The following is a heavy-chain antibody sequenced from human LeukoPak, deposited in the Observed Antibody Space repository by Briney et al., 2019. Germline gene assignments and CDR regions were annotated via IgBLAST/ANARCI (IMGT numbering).Heavy chain of an antibody. Sequence: PGGSLRLSCAASGFTFSRYTMNWVRQAPGKGLEWVSSITSSSSYIYYADSVKGRFTISRDNSKSTLYLQMNSLRAEDTAVYYCAKSAGGSFLYYYYYMDVWGKGTTVTVSS. J-gene: IGHJ6*03. D-gene: IGHD1-26*01. V-gene: IGHV3-21*04. CDR1: GFTFSRYT. CDR3: AKSAGGSFLYYYYYMDV. CDR2: ITSSSSYI.